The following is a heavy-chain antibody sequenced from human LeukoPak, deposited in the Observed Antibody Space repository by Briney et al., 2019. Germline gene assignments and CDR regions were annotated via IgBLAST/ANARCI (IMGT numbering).Heavy chain of an antibody. V-gene: IGHV1-2*02. Sequence: ASVKVSCKASGYTFTGYYMHWVRQAPGQGLEWMGWINPNSGGTNYAQKFEGRVTMTRDTSISTAYMELSRLRSDDTAVYYCATEYGDYSDGMDVWGQGTTVTVSS. CDR1: GYTFTGYY. CDR2: INPNSGGT. CDR3: ATEYGDYSDGMDV. D-gene: IGHD4-17*01. J-gene: IGHJ6*02.